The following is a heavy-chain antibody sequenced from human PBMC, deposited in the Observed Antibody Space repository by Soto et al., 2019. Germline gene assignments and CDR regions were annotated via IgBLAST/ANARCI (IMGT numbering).Heavy chain of an antibody. CDR1: GGSISSGGYY. CDR3: ARDPEFMVRGVRGLDV. J-gene: IGHJ6*02. CDR2: IYYSGST. Sequence: SETLSLTCTVSGGSISSGGYYWSWIRQHPGKGLEWIGYIYYSGSTYYNPSLKSRVTISVDTSKNQFSLKLSSVTAADTAVYYCARDPEFMVRGVRGLDVWGQGTTVTVSS. V-gene: IGHV4-31*03. D-gene: IGHD3-10*01.